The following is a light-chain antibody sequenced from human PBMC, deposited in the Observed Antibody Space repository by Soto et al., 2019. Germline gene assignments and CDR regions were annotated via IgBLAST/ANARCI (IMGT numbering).Light chain of an antibody. V-gene: IGLV2-8*01. CDR2: EVS. CDR1: SSDVGGYNY. Sequence: SALTQPPSASGSPGQSVTISCTGTSSDVGGYNYVSWYQQHPGKAPKLMIYEVSKRPSGVPDRFSGSKSGNTASLTVSGLQAADEADYYCSSYAGSNIYVFGTGTKLTVL. J-gene: IGLJ1*01. CDR3: SSYAGSNIYV.